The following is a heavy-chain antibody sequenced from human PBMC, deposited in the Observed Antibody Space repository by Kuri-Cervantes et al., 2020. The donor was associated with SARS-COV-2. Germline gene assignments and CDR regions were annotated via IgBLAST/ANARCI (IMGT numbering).Heavy chain of an antibody. CDR1: GYTFTSYD. V-gene: IGHV1-8*01. CDR3: AFGVDSSGYYDY. CDR2: MNPNSGNT. J-gene: IGHJ4*02. D-gene: IGHD3-22*01. Sequence: ASVKVSCKASGYTFTSYDINWVRQATGQGLEWMGWMNPNSGNTGYAQKFQGRVTMTRNTSISTAYMELNSLRAEDTAVYYCAFGVDSSGYYDYWGQGTLVTVSS.